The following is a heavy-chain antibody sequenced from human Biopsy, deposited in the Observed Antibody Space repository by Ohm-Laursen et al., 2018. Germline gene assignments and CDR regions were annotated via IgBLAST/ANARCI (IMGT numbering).Heavy chain of an antibody. Sequence: ESLRISCKGSGYNFNIYWIAWVRHMPGKGLEWMGLIYPDDSDTRYSPAFEGQVTISVDKYTNTAYLQWRTLQASDTAIYYCARHARGYDTRHERGANQLGDYWGQGSLVTVSS. V-gene: IGHV5-51*01. J-gene: IGHJ4*02. CDR2: IYPDDSDT. CDR3: ARHARGYDTRHERGANQLGDY. D-gene: IGHD3-3*01. CDR1: GYNFNIYW.